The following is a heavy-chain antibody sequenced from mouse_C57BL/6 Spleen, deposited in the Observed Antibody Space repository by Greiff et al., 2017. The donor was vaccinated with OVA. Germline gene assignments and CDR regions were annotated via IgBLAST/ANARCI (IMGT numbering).Heavy chain of an antibody. D-gene: IGHD1-1*01. V-gene: IGHV1-53*01. J-gene: IGHJ2*01. CDR3: ARSGYYYGSSYDYFDY. CDR2: INPSNGGT. CDR1: GYTFTSYW. Sequence: QVQLQQPGTELVKPGASVKLSCKASGYTFTSYWMHWVKQRPGQGLEWIGNINPSNGGTNYNEKFKSKATLTVDKSSSTAYMQLSSLTSEDSAVYYCARSGYYYGSSYDYFDYWGQGTTRTVSS.